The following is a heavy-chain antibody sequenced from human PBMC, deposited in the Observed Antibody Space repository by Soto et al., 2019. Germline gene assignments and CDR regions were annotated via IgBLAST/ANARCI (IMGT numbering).Heavy chain of an antibody. D-gene: IGHD6-6*01. J-gene: IGHJ6*02. Sequence: QVQLVESGGGLVKPGGSLRLSCAASGFGFSDHYMNWIRQAPGKGLEWVSYISSSGNTIYYADSVKGRFTISRDNAKNSLYVQMNSLRAEDTAVYYCATTGRPGYYYYQYGMDVWGQGTTVIVSS. CDR3: ATTGRPGYYYYQYGMDV. V-gene: IGHV3-11*01. CDR2: ISSSGNTI. CDR1: GFGFSDHY.